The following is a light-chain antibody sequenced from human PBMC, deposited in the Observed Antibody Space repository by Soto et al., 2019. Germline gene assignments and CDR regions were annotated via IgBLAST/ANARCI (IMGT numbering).Light chain of an antibody. J-gene: IGLJ3*02. Sequence: QSALAQPASVSGSPGQSITISCTGTSSDVGIYNYVSWYQQHPGKAPKLIICEVYNRPSGVSNRFSGSKSGNTASLTISGLRPEDEADYYCTSFTTSSIWVFGGGTKVTVL. CDR2: EVY. V-gene: IGLV2-14*01. CDR3: TSFTTSSIWV. CDR1: SSDVGIYNY.